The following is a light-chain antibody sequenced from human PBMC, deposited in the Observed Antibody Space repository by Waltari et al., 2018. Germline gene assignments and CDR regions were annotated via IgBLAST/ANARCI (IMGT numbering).Light chain of an antibody. J-gene: IGKJ4*01. Sequence: EVVLTQSPGTVSFSPGERATLSFRASQTVNSDYLAWYQQKPGQAPRLLIYGASRRATGVPERFRGSGSGTDFTLTIERLEPEDFTLYHCQQYGSSITFGGGTKVEIK. V-gene: IGKV3-20*01. CDR3: QQYGSSIT. CDR2: GAS. CDR1: QTVNSDY.